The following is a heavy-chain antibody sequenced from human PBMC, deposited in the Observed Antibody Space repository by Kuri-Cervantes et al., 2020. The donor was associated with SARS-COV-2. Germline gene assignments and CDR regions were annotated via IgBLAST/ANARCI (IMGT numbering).Heavy chain of an antibody. CDR2: INPNSGGT. CDR1: GYTFTGYY. CDR3: ASSLISSGSYYNVY. Sequence: ASVTVSCKASGYTFTGYYMHWVRQAPGQGLEWMGWINPNSGGTNYAQKFQGWVTMTRDTSISTAYMELSRLRSDDTAVYYCASSLISSGSYYNVYWGQGTLVTVSS. D-gene: IGHD3-10*01. V-gene: IGHV1-2*04. J-gene: IGHJ4*02.